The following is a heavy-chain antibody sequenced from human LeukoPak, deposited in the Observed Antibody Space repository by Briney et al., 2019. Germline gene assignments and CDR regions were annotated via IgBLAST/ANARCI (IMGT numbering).Heavy chain of an antibody. V-gene: IGHV3-74*01. CDR1: GFTFSAYW. Sequence: GGSLRLSCAASGFTFSAYWMHWVRKGPGKGLLWVSHITGDGSNTNYADSVKGRFTISRDNAKNTLYLQLNSLRPEDSAVYYCARSGDGDFDSWGQGTLVTVSS. J-gene: IGHJ4*02. D-gene: IGHD1-26*01. CDR3: ARSGDGDFDS. CDR2: ITGDGSNT.